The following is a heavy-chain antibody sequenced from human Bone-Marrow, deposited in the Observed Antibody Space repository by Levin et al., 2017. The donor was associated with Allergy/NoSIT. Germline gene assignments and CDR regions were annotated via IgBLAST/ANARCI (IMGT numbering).Heavy chain of an antibody. CDR1: GGSISSYY. J-gene: IGHJ3*02. Sequence: TPSETLSLTCTVSGGSISSYYWSWIRQPPGKGLEWIGYIYYSGSTNYNPSLKSRVTISVDTSKNQFSLKLSSVTAADTAVYYCARALRVVPAAMSDAFDIWGQGTMVTVSS. D-gene: IGHD2-2*01. V-gene: IGHV4-59*01. CDR2: IYYSGST. CDR3: ARALRVVPAAMSDAFDI.